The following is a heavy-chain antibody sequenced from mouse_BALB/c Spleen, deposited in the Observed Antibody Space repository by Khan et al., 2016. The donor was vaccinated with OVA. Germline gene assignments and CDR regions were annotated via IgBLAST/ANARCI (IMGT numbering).Heavy chain of an antibody. J-gene: IGHJ1*01. CDR2: INTYTGEP. CDR3: ARSNSYWYFDV. V-gene: IGHV9-3-1*01. CDR1: GYTFTNYG. D-gene: IGHD4-1*02. Sequence: QIQLVQSGPELKKPGETVKISCKASGYTFTNYGMNWVKQAPRKGLKWMGWINTYTGEPTYADDFKGRFAFSLETSASTAYLQINNLKNEDTATYFGARSNSYWYFDVWGAGTTVTVSS.